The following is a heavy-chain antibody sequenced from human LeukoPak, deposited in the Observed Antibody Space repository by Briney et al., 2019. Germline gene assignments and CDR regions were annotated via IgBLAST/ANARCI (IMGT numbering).Heavy chain of an antibody. V-gene: IGHV3-30*18. CDR3: AKDRGLYQLPAIGWFDP. CDR1: GFTFSSYG. Sequence: GGSLRLSCAGSGFTFSSYGMHWVRQAPGKRLEWVAVISYDGSNKYYADSVKGRFTISRDNSKNTLYLQMNSLRAEDTAVYYCAKDRGLYQLPAIGWFDPWGQGTLVTVSS. CDR2: ISYDGSNK. J-gene: IGHJ5*02. D-gene: IGHD2-2*01.